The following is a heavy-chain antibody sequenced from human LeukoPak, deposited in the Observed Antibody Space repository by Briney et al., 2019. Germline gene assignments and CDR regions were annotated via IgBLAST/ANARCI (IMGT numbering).Heavy chain of an antibody. J-gene: IGHJ5*02. Sequence: PSETLSLTCAVSGYSISSGSYWGWIRQPPGKGLEWIGSIYNTGTTYYNPSLKSRVIMSVDTSKNEFSLKLMSVTAADTVKYYCARSQNDYGPSSSWFDPWGQGTLVIVSS. CDR3: ARSQNDYGPSSSWFDP. CDR2: IYNTGTT. V-gene: IGHV4-38-2*01. CDR1: GYSISSGSY. D-gene: IGHD4-17*01.